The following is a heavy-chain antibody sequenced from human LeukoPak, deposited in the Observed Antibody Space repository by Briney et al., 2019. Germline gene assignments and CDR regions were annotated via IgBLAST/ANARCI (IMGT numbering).Heavy chain of an antibody. Sequence: PSETLSLTCTVSGGSVSSGSYYWTWIRQPPGKGPEYIGYMHYSGSTNYNPSLKSRVTISVDTSRNQFSLKLTSVTAADTAVYYCARSPERLTFGGVIVLDAFDIWGQGTMVTVSS. D-gene: IGHD3-16*02. V-gene: IGHV4-61*01. J-gene: IGHJ3*02. CDR3: ARSPERLTFGGVIVLDAFDI. CDR2: MHYSGST. CDR1: GGSVSSGSYY.